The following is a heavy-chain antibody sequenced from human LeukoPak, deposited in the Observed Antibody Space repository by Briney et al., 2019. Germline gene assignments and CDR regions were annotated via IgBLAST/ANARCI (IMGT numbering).Heavy chain of an antibody. Sequence: GGSLRLSCAASGFTFSSYAMSWVRQAPGKGLEWVSAITGSGGSTYYADSVKGRFTISRDNSNNTLYLQMNSLRAEDTAVYYCAKERYSSCWYCFDYWGQGTLVTVSS. CDR3: AKERYSSCWYCFDY. CDR2: ITGSGGST. CDR1: GFTFSSYA. J-gene: IGHJ4*02. V-gene: IGHV3-23*01. D-gene: IGHD6-19*01.